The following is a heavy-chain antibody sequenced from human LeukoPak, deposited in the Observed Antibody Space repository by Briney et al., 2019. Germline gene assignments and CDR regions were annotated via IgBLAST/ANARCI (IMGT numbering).Heavy chain of an antibody. D-gene: IGHD5-12*01. V-gene: IGHV4-59*01. J-gene: IGHJ4*02. Sequence: PSETLSLTCAVSGGSIRRYYWSWIRRPPGKGLEWIGYIYYSGSTNYYPSLKSRVTISVDTSKNQFSLKLSSVTAADTAVYYCARHVTGGGYPEMFDHWGQGTLVTVSS. CDR1: GGSIRRYY. CDR3: ARHVTGGGYPEMFDH. CDR2: IYYSGST.